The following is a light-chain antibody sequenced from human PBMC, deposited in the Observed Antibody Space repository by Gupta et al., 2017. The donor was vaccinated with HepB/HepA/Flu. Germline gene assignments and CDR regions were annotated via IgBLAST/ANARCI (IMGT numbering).Light chain of an antibody. Sequence: QSVLTQPPSASRTPGQRVTISCSGSSSNIGSNTVNWYQPLPGTAPKLLIYSNNQRPSGVPDRFSGSKSGTSASLAISGLQSEDEADYYCAAWDDSLNGLVVGGGTKLTVL. V-gene: IGLV1-44*01. CDR1: SSNIGSNT. CDR2: SNN. J-gene: IGLJ2*01. CDR3: AAWDDSLNGLV.